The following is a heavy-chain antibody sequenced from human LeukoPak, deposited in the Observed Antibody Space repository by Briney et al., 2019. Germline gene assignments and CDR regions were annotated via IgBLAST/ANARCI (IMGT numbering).Heavy chain of an antibody. CDR2: ISYDGSNK. D-gene: IGHD3-3*01. J-gene: IGHJ6*02. Sequence: GGSLRLSCAASGFTFSSYGMHWVRQAPGKGLEWVAVISYDGSNKYYADSVKGRFTISRDNSKNTLYLQTNSLRAEDTAVYYCAKEMDYDFWSQGYGMDVWGQGTTVTVSS. V-gene: IGHV3-30*18. CDR3: AKEMDYDFWSQGYGMDV. CDR1: GFTFSSYG.